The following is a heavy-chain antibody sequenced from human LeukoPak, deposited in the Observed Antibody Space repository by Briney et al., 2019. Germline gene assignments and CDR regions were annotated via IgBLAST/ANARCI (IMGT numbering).Heavy chain of an antibody. D-gene: IGHD3-10*01. CDR3: TRLRDSVAFDV. CDR2: ISYDGTNE. Sequence: GRSLRLSCAASGFTFSSYGMHWVRQGPGKGLEWVAVISYDGTNEKYADSVKGRFTISRDNSKNTLYLQVSSLRAEDTAVYYCTRLRDSVAFDVWGQGTMVTVSS. J-gene: IGHJ3*01. CDR1: GFTFSSYG. V-gene: IGHV3-30*03.